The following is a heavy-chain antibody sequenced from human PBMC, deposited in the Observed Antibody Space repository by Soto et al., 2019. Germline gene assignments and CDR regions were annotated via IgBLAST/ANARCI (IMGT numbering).Heavy chain of an antibody. CDR2: ISSSTGTI. Sequence: GGSLRLSCEASGFTFSDYDMTWIRQAPGKGPEWVSYISSSTGTIYYADSVKGRFTISRDNIGNSLYLEMDSLRPEDTAVYYCATVGQEYYYGMDLWGQGTPVTVSS. V-gene: IGHV3-11*01. CDR3: ATVGQEYYYGMDL. CDR1: GFTFSDYD. J-gene: IGHJ6*02.